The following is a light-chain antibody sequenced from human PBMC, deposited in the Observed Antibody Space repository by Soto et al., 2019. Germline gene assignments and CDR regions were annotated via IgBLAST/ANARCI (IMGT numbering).Light chain of an antibody. J-gene: IGKJ4*01. CDR1: QGVRSH. CDR3: QQYDAWPFT. V-gene: IGKV3-15*01. CDR2: DAS. Sequence: EIVVTQSPATLYVSPGERVSIYCRASQGVRSHLAWYRQRPGQAPRLLIHDASSRATGVPARFSGSGSGTEFVLTISSLQSEDFAIYYCQQYDAWPFTFGGGTKVDIK.